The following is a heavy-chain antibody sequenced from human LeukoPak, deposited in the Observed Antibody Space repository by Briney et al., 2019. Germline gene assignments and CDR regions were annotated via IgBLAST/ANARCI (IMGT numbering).Heavy chain of an antibody. Sequence: GASVKVSCKASGYTFTGHYIHWVRQAPGQGLEWMGWIKPNSGGTNYAQKFQGRVTMTRDTSISTAYMELSRLRSDDTAVYYCASGDYGDPPLNYWGQGTLVTVSS. CDR3: ASGDYGDPPLNY. J-gene: IGHJ4*02. V-gene: IGHV1-2*02. D-gene: IGHD4/OR15-4a*01. CDR1: GYTFTGHY. CDR2: IKPNSGGT.